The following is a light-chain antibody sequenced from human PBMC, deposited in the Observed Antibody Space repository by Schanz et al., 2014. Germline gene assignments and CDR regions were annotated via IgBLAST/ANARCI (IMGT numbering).Light chain of an antibody. CDR2: DAS. Sequence: DIRMTQSPSTLSASVGDRVTITCRASQSISTWLAWYQQKPGKAPKFLIHDASSLETGVPSRFSGSGSGTEFTLTTSSLQPDDFATYYCQQYDSYPLTFGGGTQVKIK. CDR3: QQYDSYPLT. CDR1: QSISTW. J-gene: IGKJ4*01. V-gene: IGKV1-5*01.